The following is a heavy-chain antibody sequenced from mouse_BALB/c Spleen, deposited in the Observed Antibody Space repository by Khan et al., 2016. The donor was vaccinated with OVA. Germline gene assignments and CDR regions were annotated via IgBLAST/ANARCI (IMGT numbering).Heavy chain of an antibody. CDR1: GFNFTDTF. D-gene: IGHD2-3*01. V-gene: IGHV14-3*02. CDR3: ATLYDNPFDY. CDR2: IDPANGDI. J-gene: IGHJ3*01. Sequence: EVQLQQSRAEILKPGASVKLSCTSSGFNFTDTFMHWVKQRPEQGLEWIGRIDPANGDINYDPKFQGKATITADTSSNTAYLQLSRLSSADTALLYSATLYDNPFDYGGQGTLVTVSA.